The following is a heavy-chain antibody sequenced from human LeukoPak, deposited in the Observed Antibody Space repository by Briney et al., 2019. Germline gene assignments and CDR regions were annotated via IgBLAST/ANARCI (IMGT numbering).Heavy chain of an antibody. CDR3: ARLTHKTAVADY. V-gene: IGHV4-59*12. J-gene: IGHJ4*02. D-gene: IGHD6-19*01. Sequence: SETLSLTCTVSGGSISSYYWSWIRQPPGKGLEWIGYIYYSGSTNYNPSLKSRVTISVDTSKNQFSLKLSSVTAADTAVYYCARLTHKTAVADYWGQGTLVTVSS. CDR2: IYYSGST. CDR1: GGSISSYY.